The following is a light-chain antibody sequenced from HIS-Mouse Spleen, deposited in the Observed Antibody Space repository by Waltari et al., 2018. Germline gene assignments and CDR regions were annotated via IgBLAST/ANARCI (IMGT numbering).Light chain of an antibody. Sequence: QSVLTQPPSASGTPGQRVTIPCSGSSSNIGSNYVYWYQQLPGTAPKLLIYRNNQRPPGVPDRFSGSKSGTSPSLAISGLRSEDEADYYCAAWDDSLSGRVFGGGTKLTVL. CDR2: RNN. V-gene: IGLV1-47*01. CDR1: SSNIGSNY. J-gene: IGLJ3*02. CDR3: AAWDDSLSGRV.